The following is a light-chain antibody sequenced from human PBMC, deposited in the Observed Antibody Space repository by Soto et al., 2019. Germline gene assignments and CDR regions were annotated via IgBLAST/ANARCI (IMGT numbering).Light chain of an antibody. J-gene: IGKJ4*01. Sequence: ELVLTQSPGTLSLSPGERATLSCRASQSVSSSYLAWYQQKPGQAPRLLIYGASSRATGIPDRFSGSGSGTDFTLTISRLEPEDFAVYYCQQYGSSPPQLTFGGGTKVDIK. CDR3: QQYGSSPPQLT. CDR1: QSVSSSY. CDR2: GAS. V-gene: IGKV3-20*01.